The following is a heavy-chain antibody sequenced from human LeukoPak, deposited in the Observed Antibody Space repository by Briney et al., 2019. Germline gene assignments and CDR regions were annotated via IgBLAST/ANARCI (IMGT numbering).Heavy chain of an antibody. CDR1: GFTFSSYW. D-gene: IGHD2-2*01. V-gene: IGHV3-7*01. CDR2: IKDDGSEQ. Sequence: PGGSLRLSCAASGFTFSSYWMTWVRQVPGKGLEWVASIKDDGSEQPYVDSVKGRFTISRDNAKSSLYLQMNSLRTEDTAVYYCARDGPSVTRKYYYYHYMDVWGNGTTLTVSS. CDR3: ARDGPSVTRKYYYYHYMDV. J-gene: IGHJ6*03.